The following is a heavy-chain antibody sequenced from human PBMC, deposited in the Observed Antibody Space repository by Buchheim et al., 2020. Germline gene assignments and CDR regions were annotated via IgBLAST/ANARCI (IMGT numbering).Heavy chain of an antibody. D-gene: IGHD3-22*01. Sequence: QVQLVQSGAEVKKPGSSVKVSCKASGGTFSSYAISWVRQAPGQGLEWMGGIIPIFGTANYAQKFQGRVTITADESTSTAYMELSSLRSEETAVYYCARVGYYDSSGYYSDYYYYYMDVWGKGTT. V-gene: IGHV1-69*01. J-gene: IGHJ6*03. CDR2: IIPIFGTA. CDR1: GGTFSSYA. CDR3: ARVGYYDSSGYYSDYYYYYMDV.